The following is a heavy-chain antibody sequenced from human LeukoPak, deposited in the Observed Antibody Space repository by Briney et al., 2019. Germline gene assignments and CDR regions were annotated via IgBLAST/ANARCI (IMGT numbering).Heavy chain of an antibody. D-gene: IGHD1-26*01. Sequence: SETLSLTCTVSGGSTSSYYWSWIRQPPGKGLEWIGYIYYSGSTNYNPSLKSRVTISVDTSKNQFSLKLSSVTAADTAVYYCARILSGSYRLTLFDIWGQGTMVTVSS. CDR2: IYYSGST. CDR3: ARILSGSYRLTLFDI. CDR1: GGSTSSYY. J-gene: IGHJ3*02. V-gene: IGHV4-59*08.